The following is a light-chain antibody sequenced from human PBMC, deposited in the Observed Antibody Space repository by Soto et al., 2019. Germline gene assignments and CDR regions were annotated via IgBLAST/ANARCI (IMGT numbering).Light chain of an antibody. V-gene: IGLV2-23*01. Sequence: QSVLTQPASVSGSPGQSITISCTGTSSDVGRYNLVYWYQQHPGEAPKLMIYGGTKRPSGVSNRFSGSKSGNTASLTISGLQAEDEADYYCCSYEDIMTYYVFGTGTKLTVL. CDR1: SSDVGRYNL. J-gene: IGLJ1*01. CDR2: GGT. CDR3: CSYEDIMTYYV.